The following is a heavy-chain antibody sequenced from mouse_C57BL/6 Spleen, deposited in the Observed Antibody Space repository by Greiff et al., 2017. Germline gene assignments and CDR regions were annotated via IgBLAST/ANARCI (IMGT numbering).Heavy chain of an antibody. J-gene: IGHJ3*01. CDR1: GYAFTNYL. CDR3: ARGEGSSGRFAY. D-gene: IGHD3-2*02. V-gene: IGHV1-54*01. CDR2: INPGSGGT. Sequence: VQLVESGAELVRPGTSVKVSCKASGYAFTNYLIEWVKQRPGPGLEWIGVINPGSGGTNYNEKFKGKATLTADKSSSTAYMQLSSLTSEDSAVYFCARGEGSSGRFAYWGQGTLVTVSA.